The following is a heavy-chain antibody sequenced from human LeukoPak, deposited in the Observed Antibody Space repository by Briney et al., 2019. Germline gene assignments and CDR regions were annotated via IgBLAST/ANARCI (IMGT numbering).Heavy chain of an antibody. Sequence: GASVKVSCKASGGTFSSYAISWVRQAPGQGLEWMGWISAYNGNTNYAQKLQGRVTMTTDTSTSTAYMELRSLRSDDTAVYYCARGPLNYDILTGPILYYYYYMDVWGKGTTVTVSS. D-gene: IGHD3-9*01. CDR2: ISAYNGNT. J-gene: IGHJ6*03. V-gene: IGHV1-18*01. CDR3: ARGPLNYDILTGPILYYYYYMDV. CDR1: GGTFSSYA.